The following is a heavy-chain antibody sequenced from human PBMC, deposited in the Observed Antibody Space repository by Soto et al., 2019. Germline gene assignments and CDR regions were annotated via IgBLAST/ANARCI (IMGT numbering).Heavy chain of an antibody. CDR2: IYSGGST. Sequence: PGGSLRLSCAASGFTVSSNYMSWVRQAPGKGLEWVSVIYSGGSTYYADSVKGRFTISRDNSKNTLYLQMNSLRAEDTAVYYCGREGYSVYDYPGYFDYWGQGTLVTVSS. V-gene: IGHV3-66*01. D-gene: IGHD5-12*01. CDR3: GREGYSVYDYPGYFDY. J-gene: IGHJ4*02. CDR1: GFTVSSNY.